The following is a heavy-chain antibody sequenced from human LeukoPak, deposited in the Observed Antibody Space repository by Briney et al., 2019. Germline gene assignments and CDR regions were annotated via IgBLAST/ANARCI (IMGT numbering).Heavy chain of an antibody. J-gene: IGHJ4*02. D-gene: IGHD2-2*01. CDR3: ARGVEVPAAVYFDY. Sequence: PSETLSLTCAVSGGPISSYYWSWIRQPPGKGLEWIGYIYYSGITNYNPSLRSRVTISVDTSKNQFSLKLSSVTAADTAVYYCARGVEVPAAVYFDYWGQGTLVTVSS. CDR1: GGPISSYY. V-gene: IGHV4-59*12. CDR2: IYYSGIT.